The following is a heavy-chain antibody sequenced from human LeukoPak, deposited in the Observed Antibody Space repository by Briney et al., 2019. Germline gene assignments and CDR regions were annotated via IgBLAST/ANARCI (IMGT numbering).Heavy chain of an antibody. Sequence: SETLSLTCSVSDDSITMYYWTWIRQPPGEGLEWIGEINLSGSTNYNPSLKSRVTISVVTSKNQFPLKLSSVTAADTAVYYCATLYYYDSSGYGAAFDIWGQGTMVTVSS. J-gene: IGHJ3*02. CDR1: DDSITMYY. D-gene: IGHD3-22*01. CDR2: INLSGST. CDR3: ATLYYYDSSGYGAAFDI. V-gene: IGHV4-34*01.